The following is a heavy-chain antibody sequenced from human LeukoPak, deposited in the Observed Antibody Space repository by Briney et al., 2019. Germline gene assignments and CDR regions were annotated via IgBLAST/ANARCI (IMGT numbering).Heavy chain of an antibody. V-gene: IGHV4-39*01. D-gene: IGHD6-19*01. CDR2: IYFSGST. CDR3: ARQSSGWSPWY. J-gene: IGHJ4*02. CDR1: GGSISSNNYY. Sequence: SETLSLTCTVSGGSISSNNYYWGWIRQPPAKGLEWIGSIYFSGSTYYSPSLRSRLVISVDTSKNRFSLRLSSVTAADTAVYYRARQSSGWSPWYWGQGTLVTVSS.